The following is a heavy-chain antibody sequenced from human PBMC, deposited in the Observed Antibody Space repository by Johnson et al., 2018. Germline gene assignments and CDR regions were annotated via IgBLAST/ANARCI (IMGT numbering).Heavy chain of an antibody. CDR3: ARDGRVGATPGAFDI. J-gene: IGHJ3*02. V-gene: IGHV4-59*01. D-gene: IGHD1-26*01. CDR1: GGSISSYY. CDR2: IYYSGST. Sequence: QVQLQESGPGLVKPSETLSLTCTVSGGSISSYYWSWIRQPPGKGLEWIGYIYYSGSTNYNPSPKSRVTISVDTSKNQFSLKLSSVTAADTAVYYCARDGRVGATPGAFDIWGQGTMVTVSS.